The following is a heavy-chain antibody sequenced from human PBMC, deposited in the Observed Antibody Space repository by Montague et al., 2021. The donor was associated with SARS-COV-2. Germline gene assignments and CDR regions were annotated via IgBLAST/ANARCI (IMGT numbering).Heavy chain of an antibody. Sequence: SETLSLTCTVSGGSITNNIDYWAWIRQPPGKGLEWIGSIYYTGNTYYNPSLKSRVTISVVTSENHFTLKLSSVTAAETAVYYCARLKRYFDSSGSPSAFDFWGQGTKFTVSS. D-gene: IGHD3-22*01. V-gene: IGHV4-39*02. J-gene: IGHJ3*01. CDR2: IYYTGNT. CDR1: GGSITNNIDY. CDR3: ARLKRYFDSSGSPSAFDF.